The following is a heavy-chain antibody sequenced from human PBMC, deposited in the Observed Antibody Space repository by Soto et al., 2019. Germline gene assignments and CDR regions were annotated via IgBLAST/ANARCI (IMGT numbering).Heavy chain of an antibody. V-gene: IGHV1-46*01. CDR3: GRDTNVALTFHYYGMDV. CDR1: GYAFTSYY. Sequence: QVQLVQSGAEVKVPGASLKVSCKASGYAFTSYYIHWVRQAPGQGLEWMGIINPDGGSASYAQKFQGRVSLTRDTYASTVHMELSRVSSEGPAIYYCGRDTNVALTFHYYGMDVWGRGTKVTASS. CDR2: INPDGGSA. D-gene: IGHD1-1*01. J-gene: IGHJ6*02.